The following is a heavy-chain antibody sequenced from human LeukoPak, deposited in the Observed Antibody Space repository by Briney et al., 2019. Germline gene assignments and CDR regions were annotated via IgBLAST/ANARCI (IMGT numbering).Heavy chain of an antibody. J-gene: IGHJ4*02. D-gene: IGHD2-21*01. Sequence: PGGSLRPSCAASGFTFSSYSMNWVRQAPGKGLEWVSSISSSSSYIYYADSVKGRFTISRDNAKNSLYLQMNSLRAEDTAVYYCASLPTYCGGDCTDYWGQGTLVTVSS. CDR2: ISSSSSYI. V-gene: IGHV3-21*01. CDR1: GFTFSSYS. CDR3: ASLPTYCGGDCTDY.